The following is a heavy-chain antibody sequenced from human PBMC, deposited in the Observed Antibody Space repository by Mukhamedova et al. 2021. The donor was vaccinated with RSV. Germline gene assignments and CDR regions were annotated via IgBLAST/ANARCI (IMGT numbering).Heavy chain of an antibody. CDR3: AREEDYYDSSGYYGSFDY. D-gene: IGHD3-22*01. J-gene: IGHJ4*02. CDR2: IYSGGST. V-gene: IGHV3-53*05. Sequence: GLEWVSVIYSGGSTYYAHSVKGRFTISRDNSKNTLYLQMNSLRAEDTAVYYCAREEDYYDSSGYYGSFDYWGQGTLVTVSS.